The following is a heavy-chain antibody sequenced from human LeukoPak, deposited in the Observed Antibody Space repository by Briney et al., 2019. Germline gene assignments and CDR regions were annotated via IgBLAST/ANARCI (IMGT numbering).Heavy chain of an antibody. J-gene: IGHJ4*02. CDR1: GFTFSSYG. CDR2: ISYDGSNK. Sequence: GRSLRLSCAASGFTFSSYGMHWVRQAPGKGLEWVAVISYDGSNKYYADSVKGRFTISRDNSKNTLYLQMNSLRAEDTAVYYCAKGFRPFDYWGQGTLVTVSS. CDR3: AKGFRPFDY. D-gene: IGHD3-10*01. V-gene: IGHV3-30*18.